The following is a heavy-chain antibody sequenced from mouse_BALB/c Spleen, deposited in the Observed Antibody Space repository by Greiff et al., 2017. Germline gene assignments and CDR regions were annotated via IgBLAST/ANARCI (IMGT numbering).Heavy chain of an antibody. CDR1: GYTFTSYY. D-gene: IGHD2-1*01. J-gene: IGHJ3*01. Sequence: VQGVESGAELVKPGASVKLSCKASGYTFTSYYMYWVKQRPGQGLEWIGEINPSNGGTNFNEKFKSKATLTVDKSSSTAYMQLSSLTSEDSAVYYCTREGGNPAWFAYWGQGTLVTVSA. CDR2: INPSNGGT. V-gene: IGHV1S81*02. CDR3: TREGGNPAWFAY.